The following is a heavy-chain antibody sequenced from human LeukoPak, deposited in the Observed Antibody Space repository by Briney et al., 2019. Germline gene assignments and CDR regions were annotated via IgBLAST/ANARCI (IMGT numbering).Heavy chain of an antibody. J-gene: IGHJ4*02. D-gene: IGHD6-13*01. CDR2: IIPILGIA. V-gene: IGHV1-69*02. CDR3: ARGDIAAAGTGGFDY. CDR1: GGTFSSYT. Sequence: SVKVSCKASGGTFSSYTISWVRQAPGQGPEWMGRIIPILGIANYAQKFQGRVTITADKSTSTAYMELSSLRSEDTAVYYCARGDIAAAGTGGFDYWGQGTLVTVSS.